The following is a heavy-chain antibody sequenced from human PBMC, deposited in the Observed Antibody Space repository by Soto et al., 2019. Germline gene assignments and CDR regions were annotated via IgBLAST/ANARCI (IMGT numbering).Heavy chain of an antibody. Sequence: QVQLVQSGAEVKKPGASVKVSCKASGYTFTSYGISWVRQAPGQGLEWMGWISAYNGNTNYAQKLQGRVTMTTDTSTSTADMELRSLRSDDTAVYYCARAGYCSSTSCYRQDIVATEIDYWGQGTLVTVSS. J-gene: IGHJ4*02. CDR3: ARAGYCSSTSCYRQDIVATEIDY. D-gene: IGHD2-2*01. CDR2: ISAYNGNT. CDR1: GYTFTSYG. V-gene: IGHV1-18*01.